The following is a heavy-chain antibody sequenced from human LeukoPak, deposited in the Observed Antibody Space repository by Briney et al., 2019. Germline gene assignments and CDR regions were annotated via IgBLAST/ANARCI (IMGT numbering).Heavy chain of an antibody. Sequence: PGGSLRLSCAASGFTFSAYWMAWVRQAPGKGPEWVANMKQDGREKHYVDSVKGRFTISRDNARNSLYLQMNSLRAEDSAVYYCARDDVGALDYWGQGTLVTVSS. V-gene: IGHV3-7*01. J-gene: IGHJ4*02. D-gene: IGHD3-16*01. CDR3: ARDDVGALDY. CDR1: GFTFSAYW. CDR2: MKQDGREK.